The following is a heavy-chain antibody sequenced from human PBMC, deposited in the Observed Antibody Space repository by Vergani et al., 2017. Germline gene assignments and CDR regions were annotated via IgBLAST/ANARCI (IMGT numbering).Heavy chain of an antibody. CDR3: VRDYDIVTGYYSYYFDN. J-gene: IGHJ4*02. V-gene: IGHV4-39*02. CDR1: GASINSRHYY. CDR2: VYFSGAT. Sequence: QLLLQESGPGLVKPSETLSLTCTVSGASINSRHYYWGWIRQPPGKGPEWIGSVYFSGATYYNPALTSRVTISADTSKNQFSLKLNSVTAADTAVYYCVRDYDIVTGYYSYYFDNWGQGILVTVSS. D-gene: IGHD3-9*01.